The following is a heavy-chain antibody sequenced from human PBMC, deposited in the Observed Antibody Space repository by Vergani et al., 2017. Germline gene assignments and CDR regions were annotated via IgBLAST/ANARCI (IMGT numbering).Heavy chain of an antibody. Sequence: VQLQQWGAGLLKPSETLSLPCAVYGGSFSGYYWSWIRQPPGKGLAWIGEINHSGSTNYNPSLKSRVTISVDTSKNQFSLKLSSVTAADTAVYYCARGARPGFTYFQHWGQGTLVTVSS. J-gene: IGHJ1*01. CDR2: INHSGST. CDR1: GGSFSGYY. V-gene: IGHV4-34*01. CDR3: ARGARPGFTYFQH. D-gene: IGHD6-6*01.